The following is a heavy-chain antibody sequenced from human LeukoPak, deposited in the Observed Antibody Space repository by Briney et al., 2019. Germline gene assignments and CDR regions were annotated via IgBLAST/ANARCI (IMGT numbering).Heavy chain of an antibody. CDR3: ARDREYSYGYFWFDP. CDR1: GFTFSSYS. J-gene: IGHJ5*02. Sequence: PGGSLRLSCAASGFTFSSYSMNWVRQAPGKGLEWVSSISSSSSYIYYADSVKGRFTISRDNAKNSLYLQMNSLRAEDTAVYYCARDREYSYGYFWFDPWGQGTLVTVSS. CDR2: ISSSSSYI. V-gene: IGHV3-21*01. D-gene: IGHD5-18*01.